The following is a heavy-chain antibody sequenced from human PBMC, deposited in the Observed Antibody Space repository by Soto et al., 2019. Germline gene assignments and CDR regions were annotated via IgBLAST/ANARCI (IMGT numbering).Heavy chain of an antibody. CDR3: ARDGVSSTEYTWNYGTYFDY. CDR1: GYSLTKYD. J-gene: IGHJ4*02. V-gene: IGHV1-8*01. D-gene: IGHD1-7*01. CDR2: MNPGNNQH. Sequence: DSVKIYCKTSGYSLTKYDIHWVRQAAGQGLEWMGWMNPGNNQHVYTQKFRGRVTVSTDTSITTTYMELSSLTSDDTAMYYCARDGVSSTEYTWNYGTYFDYWGQGALVTVSS.